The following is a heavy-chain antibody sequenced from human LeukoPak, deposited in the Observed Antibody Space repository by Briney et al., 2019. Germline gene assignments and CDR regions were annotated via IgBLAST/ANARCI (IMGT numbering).Heavy chain of an antibody. CDR3: ARDGGVGAQNWFDP. Sequence: GGSLRLSCAASGNYWMHWVRQAPGKGLVWVSHINSDGSWTSYADSVKGRFTISKDNAKNTVYLQMNSLRVEDTAVFYCARDGGVGAQNWFDPWGQGTLVTVSS. J-gene: IGHJ5*02. V-gene: IGHV3-74*01. CDR1: GNYW. CDR2: INSDGSWT. D-gene: IGHD1-26*01.